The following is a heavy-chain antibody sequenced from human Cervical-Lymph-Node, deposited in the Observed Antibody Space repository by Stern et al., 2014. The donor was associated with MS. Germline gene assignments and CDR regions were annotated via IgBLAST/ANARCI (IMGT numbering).Heavy chain of an antibody. J-gene: IGHJ4*02. Sequence: EVQLGESGAEVKKPGESLTISCKGSGYSFTANWIAWVRQMPGKGLAWMGIIYPGDSDTRYSPSFQGQVTISADKSISTAYLQWSSLKASDTAMYYCARDYGDYAFDYWGQGTLVTVSS. V-gene: IGHV5-51*01. CDR2: IYPGDSDT. D-gene: IGHD4-17*01. CDR1: GYSFTANW. CDR3: ARDYGDYAFDY.